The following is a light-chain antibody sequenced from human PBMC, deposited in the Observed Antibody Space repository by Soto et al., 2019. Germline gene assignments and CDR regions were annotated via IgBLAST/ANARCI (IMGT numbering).Light chain of an antibody. CDR1: SSDVGGYNY. CDR2: DVT. V-gene: IGLV2-14*03. CDR3: SSYTTSNTRQIV. J-gene: IGLJ1*01. Sequence: QSVLTQPASVSGSPGQSITISCTGTSSDVGGYNYVSWYPHHPGKAPKLIIYDVTNRPSGVSTPFSGSKSGNTASLTISGLQPADEADYYCSSYTTSNTRQIVFGTGTKVTVL.